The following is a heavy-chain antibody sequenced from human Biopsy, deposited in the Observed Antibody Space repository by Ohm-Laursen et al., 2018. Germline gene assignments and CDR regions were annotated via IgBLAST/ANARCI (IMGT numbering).Heavy chain of an antibody. CDR3: ARSRDFKSGGSLQLHYFFIAV. CDR1: GFTFSVYA. V-gene: IGHV3-33*01. D-gene: IGHD3-3*01. Sequence: SLRLSCTASGFTFSVYAMHWVRQAPGKGLEWVAIIWYDGSSEYYADSVKGRFTISRDNSKNTVYLEMNSLRAEDTARYYCARSRDFKSGGSLQLHYFFIAVWGQGTTVTVSS. CDR2: IWYDGSSE. J-gene: IGHJ6*02.